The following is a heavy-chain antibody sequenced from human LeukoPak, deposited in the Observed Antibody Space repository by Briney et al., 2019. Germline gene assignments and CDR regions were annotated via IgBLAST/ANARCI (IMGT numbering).Heavy chain of an antibody. CDR3: ARDQPFAVTSLYYFDS. CDR1: GFTFTSYD. CDR2: ISVGGDSA. D-gene: IGHD4-17*01. Sequence: GGSLRLSCAASGFTFTSYDMSWVRQAPGKGLEWVSVISVGGDSAYYADSVKGRFTISRDNSKSTVYLQINSLRAEDTAVYYCARDQPFAVTSLYYFDSWGQGTLVTVSS. J-gene: IGHJ4*02. V-gene: IGHV3-23*01.